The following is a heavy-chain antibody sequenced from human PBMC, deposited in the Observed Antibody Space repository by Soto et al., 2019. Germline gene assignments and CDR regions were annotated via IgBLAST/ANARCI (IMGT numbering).Heavy chain of an antibody. CDR3: ARGEEYSSSGVLYYYYGMDV. CDR2: TYYRSKWYN. J-gene: IGHJ6*02. D-gene: IGHD6-6*01. CDR1: GDSVSNNSAA. V-gene: IGHV6-1*01. Sequence: PSQTLSLTCAISGDSVSNNSAAWNWIRQSPSRGLEWLGRTYYRSKWYNDYAVSVKSRITINPDTSKNQFSLQLNSVTPEDTAVYYCARGEEYSSSGVLYYYYGMDVWGQGTTVTVSS.